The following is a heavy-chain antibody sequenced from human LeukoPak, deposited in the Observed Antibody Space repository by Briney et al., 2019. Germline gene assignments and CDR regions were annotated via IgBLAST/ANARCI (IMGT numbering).Heavy chain of an antibody. V-gene: IGHV3-72*01. J-gene: IGHJ4*02. CDR2: TRNKAKSYTT. CDR1: GFTFSDHY. D-gene: IGHD4-23*01. Sequence: GGSLRLSCAASGFTFSDHYMAWVRQAPGKGLEWVGRTRNKAKSYTTEYAASVKGRFIIPRDDSKNSLFLQMNSLKTEDTAVYYCARVVYGGSYLDYWGQGTLVTVSS. CDR3: ARVVYGGSYLDY.